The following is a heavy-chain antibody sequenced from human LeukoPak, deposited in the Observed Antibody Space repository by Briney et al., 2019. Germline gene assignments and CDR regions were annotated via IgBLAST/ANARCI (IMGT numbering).Heavy chain of an antibody. CDR3: ARDGGGSLYGMDV. CDR2: ICSSGSA. Sequence: PSETLSLTCAVYGGSFSDYYWSWIRQRPGEGLQWIGYICSSGSAYYNPSLKSRVTMSIDTSNNQFSLKLNSVTAADTAVYYCARDGGGSLYGMDVWGQGTTVTVSS. CDR1: GGSFSDYY. V-gene: IGHV4-31*11. J-gene: IGHJ6*02. D-gene: IGHD2-15*01.